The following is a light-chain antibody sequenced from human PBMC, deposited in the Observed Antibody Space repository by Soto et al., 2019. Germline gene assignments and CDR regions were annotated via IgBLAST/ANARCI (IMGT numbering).Light chain of an antibody. Sequence: EIVLTQSPGTLSLSPGERATLSCRASQSVSSNYLAWYQQQPGQAPRPLIYGASSRATGITYRFSGSGAGTDFTLTISRLESEDFAVYYCQQYGSSPWTFGQGTKVEIK. CDR3: QQYGSSPWT. J-gene: IGKJ1*01. V-gene: IGKV3-20*01. CDR1: QSVSSNY. CDR2: GAS.